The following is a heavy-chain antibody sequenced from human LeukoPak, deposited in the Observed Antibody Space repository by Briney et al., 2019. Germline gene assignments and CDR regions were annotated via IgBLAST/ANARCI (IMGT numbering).Heavy chain of an antibody. D-gene: IGHD3-9*01. J-gene: IGHJ1*01. V-gene: IGHV3-23*01. CDR2: ITSRGDGT. Sequence: GGSLRLSCQASGFTSTSIAMHWARQAPGKGLEWVSSITSRGDGTFYTDALSGRFTISRDNGRQEVSLHMKNLRRGDSALYYCAKWTDASCRQNFDIWGQGTLVIVSS. CDR3: AKWTDASCRQNFDI. CDR1: GFTSTSIA.